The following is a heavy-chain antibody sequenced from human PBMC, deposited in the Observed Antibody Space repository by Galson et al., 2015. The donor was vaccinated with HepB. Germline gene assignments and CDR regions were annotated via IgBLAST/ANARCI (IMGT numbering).Heavy chain of an antibody. CDR2: IIPILGIA. Sequence: SVKVSCKASGGTFSSYAISWVRQAPGQGLEWMGRIIPILGIANYAQKFQGRVTITADKSTSTAYMELSSLRSEDTAVYYCAREMVDTAMVTDFDYWGQGTLVTVSS. D-gene: IGHD5-18*01. CDR1: GGTFSSYA. J-gene: IGHJ4*02. CDR3: AREMVDTAMVTDFDY. V-gene: IGHV1-69*04.